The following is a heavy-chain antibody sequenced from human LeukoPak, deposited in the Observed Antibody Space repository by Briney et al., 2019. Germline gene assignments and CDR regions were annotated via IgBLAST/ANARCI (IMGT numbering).Heavy chain of an antibody. D-gene: IGHD1-20*01. J-gene: IGHJ4*02. CDR3: ARALITRPPLDY. CDR1: GYSISSGYY. Sequence: SETLSLTCTVSGYSISSGYYWGWIRKPPGKGLEWIGSIYHSGSTYYNPSLKSRVTISVDTSKNQFSLKLSSVTAADTAVYYCARALITRPPLDYWGQGTLVTVSS. V-gene: IGHV4-38-2*02. CDR2: IYHSGST.